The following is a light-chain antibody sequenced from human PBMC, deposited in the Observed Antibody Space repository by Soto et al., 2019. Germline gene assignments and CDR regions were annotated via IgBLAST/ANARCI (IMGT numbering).Light chain of an antibody. CDR3: QLAYTPQVT. CDR2: LAS. Sequence: DIQLTQSPSSLSASVGDRVTITCRASEFISNFLNWYQHSPGKAPSLLIYLASHLPGGVPSRFSGRGFGTHFALTISGLQPEDFATYYCQLAYTPQVTFGPGTNVDL. CDR1: EFISNF. V-gene: IGKV1-39*01. J-gene: IGKJ3*01.